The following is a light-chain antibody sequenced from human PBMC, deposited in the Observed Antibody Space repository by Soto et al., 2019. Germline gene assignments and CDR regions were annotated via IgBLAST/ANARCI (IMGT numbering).Light chain of an antibody. J-gene: IGKJ3*01. CDR2: AAS. CDR3: QQYGGSPFT. CDR1: QSVSSN. Sequence: EIVMTQSPATLSVSPGERATLSCRASQSVSSNLAWYQQKGGQAPRLLIYAASTRATGVPDRFSGTGSGTDFALTISRLETDDSAVYYCQQYGGSPFTFGPGTKVDIK. V-gene: IGKV3-20*01.